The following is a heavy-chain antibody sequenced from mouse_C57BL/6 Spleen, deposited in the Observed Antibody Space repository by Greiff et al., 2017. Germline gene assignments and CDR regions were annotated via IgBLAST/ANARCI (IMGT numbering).Heavy chain of an antibody. CDR3: ARTYYYGSSYWYFDV. D-gene: IGHD1-1*01. Sequence: QVQLQQPGAERVKPGASVKMSCKASGYTFTSYWITWVKQRPGQGLEWIGDIYPGSGSTNYNEKFKSKATLTVDTSSSTAYMQLSSLTSEDSAVYYCARTYYYGSSYWYFDVWGTGTTVTVSS. CDR1: GYTFTSYW. V-gene: IGHV1-55*01. J-gene: IGHJ1*03. CDR2: IYPGSGST.